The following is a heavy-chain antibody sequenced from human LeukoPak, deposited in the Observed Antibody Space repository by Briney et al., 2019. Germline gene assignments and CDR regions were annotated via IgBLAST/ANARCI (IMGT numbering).Heavy chain of an antibody. Sequence: SETLSLTCTVSGGSISSYYWSWIRQPPGKGLEWIGYIYYSGSTNYNPSLKSRGTISVDTSKNQFSLKLSSVTPADTAVYYCARVRSSSWSWQGVGRTFDIWGQGTMVTVSS. CDR1: GGSISSYY. CDR2: IYYSGST. CDR3: ARVRSSSWSWQGVGRTFDI. V-gene: IGHV4-59*01. D-gene: IGHD6-13*01. J-gene: IGHJ3*02.